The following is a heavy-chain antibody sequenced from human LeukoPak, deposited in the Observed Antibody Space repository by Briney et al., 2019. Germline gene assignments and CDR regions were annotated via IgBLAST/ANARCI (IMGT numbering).Heavy chain of an antibody. D-gene: IGHD5-12*01. CDR1: GGSVSSGSYY. Sequence: SETLSLTCTVSGGSVSSGSYYWSWIRQPPGKGLEWIGYIYYSGSTNYNPSLKSRVTISVDTSKNQFSLKLSSVTAADTAVYYCAGVGGYSGYDFDYWGQGTLVTVSS. J-gene: IGHJ4*02. CDR2: IYYSGST. V-gene: IGHV4-61*01. CDR3: AGVGGYSGYDFDY.